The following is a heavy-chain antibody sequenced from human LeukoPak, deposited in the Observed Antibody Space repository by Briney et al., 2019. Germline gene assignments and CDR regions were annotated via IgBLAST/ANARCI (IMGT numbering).Heavy chain of an antibody. CDR1: GGSISSTNW. CDR3: AREGGPYRPLDY. Sequence: SETLSLTCGVSGGSISSTNWWTWVRQPPGEGLEWIGEVHLSGRTNYNPSLESRVTMSVDMSEDHISLKLTSVTAADTAVYYCAREGGPYRPLDYSGQGTLVTVSS. V-gene: IGHV4-4*02. J-gene: IGHJ4*02. CDR2: VHLSGRT.